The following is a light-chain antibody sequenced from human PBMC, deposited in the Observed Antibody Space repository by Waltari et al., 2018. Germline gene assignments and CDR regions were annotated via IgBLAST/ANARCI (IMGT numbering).Light chain of an antibody. CDR1: SSDVGGYNY. Sequence: QSALTQAASVSGSPGQPITISCTGTSSDVGGYNYVSWYQQHPGKAPKLIIYDVINRPSGVSQRFSGSKSGNTASLTISGLQAEDEADYYCNSYASSNTRVFGGGTKLTVL. CDR2: DVI. CDR3: NSYASSNTRV. V-gene: IGLV2-14*03. J-gene: IGLJ3*02.